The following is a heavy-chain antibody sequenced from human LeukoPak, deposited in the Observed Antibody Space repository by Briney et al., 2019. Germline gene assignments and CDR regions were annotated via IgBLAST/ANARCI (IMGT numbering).Heavy chain of an antibody. CDR1: GYTFTGYY. CDR3: ARDRLDVEVYYYYMDV. D-gene: IGHD3-3*01. Sequence: GASVKVSCKASGYTFTGYYMHWVRQAPGQGLEWMGWINPNSGGTNYAQKFQGRVTMTRDTSISIAYMELSRLRSDDTAVYYCARDRLDVEVYYYYMDVWGKGTTVTVSS. CDR2: INPNSGGT. J-gene: IGHJ6*03. V-gene: IGHV1-2*02.